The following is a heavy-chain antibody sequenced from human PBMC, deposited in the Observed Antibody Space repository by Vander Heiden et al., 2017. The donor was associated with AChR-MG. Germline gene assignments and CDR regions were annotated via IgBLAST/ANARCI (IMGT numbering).Heavy chain of an antibody. D-gene: IGHD3-3*01. CDR1: GFTFSSYA. Sequence: QVQLVESGGGVVQPGRSLRLSCAASGFTFSSYAMHWVRQAPGKGLEWVAVISYDGSNKYYADSVKGRFTISRDNSKNTLYLQMNSLRAEDTAVYYCARDRKDFWSGYYTYYYYYMDVWGKGTTVTVSS. CDR2: ISYDGSNK. J-gene: IGHJ6*03. CDR3: ARDRKDFWSGYYTYYYYYMDV. V-gene: IGHV3-30-3*01.